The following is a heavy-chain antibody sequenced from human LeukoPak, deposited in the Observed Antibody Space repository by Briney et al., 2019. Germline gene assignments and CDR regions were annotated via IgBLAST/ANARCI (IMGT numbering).Heavy chain of an antibody. V-gene: IGHV3-21*01. Sequence: GGSLRLSCTASGFTFNTFNMNWLRQAPGKGLEWVSSITSGGDYIYYADSVKGRFTTSRDNAENSLSLQLHSLRVEDTAVYYCARGHYDVLAASYKWTPDYWGQGTLVTVSS. CDR2: ITSGGDYI. CDR1: GFTFNTFN. D-gene: IGHD3-9*01. CDR3: ARGHYDVLAASYKWTPDY. J-gene: IGHJ4*02.